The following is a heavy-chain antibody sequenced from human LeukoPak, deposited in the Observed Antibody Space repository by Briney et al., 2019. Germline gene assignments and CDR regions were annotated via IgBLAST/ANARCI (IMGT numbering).Heavy chain of an antibody. CDR3: ARESKSYDGSGYYHDY. Sequence: SETLSLTCSVSGGSIRSYFWSWIRQPAGKGLEWIGRIYTSGSTDYNPSLRSRVSMSVDTSRNQFSLKLTSVTAADTAVYYCARESKSYDGSGYYHDYRGQGTLVAVSS. J-gene: IGHJ4*02. V-gene: IGHV4-4*07. CDR1: GGSIRSYF. CDR2: IYTSGST. D-gene: IGHD3-22*01.